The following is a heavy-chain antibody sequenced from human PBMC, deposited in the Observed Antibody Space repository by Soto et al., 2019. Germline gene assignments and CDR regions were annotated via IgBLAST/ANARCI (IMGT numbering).Heavy chain of an antibody. CDR1: GGSITSSGYY. CDR3: ARGGGSTKVDY. V-gene: IGHV4-31*03. D-gene: IGHD2-2*01. Sequence: QVQLQESGPGLVKPSQTLSLTCTVSGGSITSSGYYWSWIRQHPGEGLEWIGFTSNSGSPSYNPSLKSGVTISVDTSSNQFSLNLKSVTAADTAVYYCARGGGSTKVDYWGQGTLVTVS. J-gene: IGHJ4*02. CDR2: TSNSGSP.